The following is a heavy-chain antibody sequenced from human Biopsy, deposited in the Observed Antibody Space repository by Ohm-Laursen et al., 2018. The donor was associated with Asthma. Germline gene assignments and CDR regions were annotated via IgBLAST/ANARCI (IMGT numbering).Heavy chain of an antibody. CDR1: GFTFDNYV. CDR2: ISWNSATV. CDR3: ARGDSSGWSHYYFDY. J-gene: IGHJ4*02. D-gene: IGHD6-19*01. V-gene: IGHV3-9*01. Sequence: SLRLSCAASGFTFDNYVMTWVRQAPGKGLEWVSGISWNSATVAYADSVKGRFTISRDNAKNSLYLQMNSLRAEDTAVYYCARGDSSGWSHYYFDYWGQGTLVTVSS.